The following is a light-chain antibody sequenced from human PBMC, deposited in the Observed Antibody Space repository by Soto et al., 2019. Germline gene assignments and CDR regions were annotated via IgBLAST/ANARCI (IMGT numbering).Light chain of an antibody. CDR3: QQSYSSPRT. J-gene: IGKJ2*01. CDR2: AAS. V-gene: IGKV1-39*01. Sequence: DIQMTXXPXSLSASVGDRVTITCQSSQSIISYLNWYQQKAGKAPQLLIYAASSLQSGVPARFSGSGSGTDFILSISSLQPEDSAIYYCQQSYSSPRTFGQGTKLEI. CDR1: QSIISY.